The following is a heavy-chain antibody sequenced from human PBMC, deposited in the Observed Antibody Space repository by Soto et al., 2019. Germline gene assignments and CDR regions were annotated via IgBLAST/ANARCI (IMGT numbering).Heavy chain of an antibody. V-gene: IGHV4-4*07. D-gene: IGHD5-18*01. Sequence: PSETLSLTCTVSGGSISSYYWSWIRQPAGKGLEWIGRIYSSGSTSYNPSLNSRVTISRDNSKNTLYLQMNSLRAEDTAVYYCARDTGPNGYNYYYFGMDVWGQGTTVTVSS. J-gene: IGHJ6*02. CDR1: GGSISSYY. CDR2: IYSSGST. CDR3: ARDTGPNGYNYYYFGMDV.